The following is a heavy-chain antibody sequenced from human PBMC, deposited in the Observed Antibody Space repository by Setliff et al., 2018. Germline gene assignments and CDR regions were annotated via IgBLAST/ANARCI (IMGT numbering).Heavy chain of an antibody. D-gene: IGHD2-15*01. CDR1: GYTFTGYY. Sequence: GASVKVSCKASGYTFTGYYMHWVRRAPGQGLEWMGWINPNSGGTNYAQKFQGWVTMTRDTSTDTAYMELSSLRSEDTAVYYCATPRSGIIDAFEIWGQGTRVTVSS. V-gene: IGHV1-2*04. J-gene: IGHJ3*02. CDR2: INPNSGGT. CDR3: ATPRSGIIDAFEI.